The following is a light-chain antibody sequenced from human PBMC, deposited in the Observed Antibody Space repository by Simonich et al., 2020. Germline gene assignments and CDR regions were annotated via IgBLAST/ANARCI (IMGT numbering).Light chain of an antibody. V-gene: IGLV2-8*01. CDR2: EVS. J-gene: IGLJ3*02. CDR3: SSYAGSSNWV. CDR1: SSDVGCYNY. Sequence: QSALTQPPSASGSPGQSVTISCTGTSSDVGCYNYVSWYQQHPGKAPKLMIYEVSKRPPGVPDRFSGSKSGNTASLTVSGLQAEDEADYYCSSYAGSSNWVFGGGTKLTVL.